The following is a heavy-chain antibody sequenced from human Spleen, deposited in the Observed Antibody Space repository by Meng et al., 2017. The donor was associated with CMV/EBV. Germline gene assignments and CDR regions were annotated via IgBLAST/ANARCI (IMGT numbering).Heavy chain of an antibody. CDR2: INPHSGAT. CDR3: ASVGRSTMVRGDVFDS. V-gene: IGHV1-2*02. J-gene: IGHJ3*02. CDR1: GYTFTGYY. Sequence: ASVKVSCKASGYTFTGYYLHWVRQAPGQGREWMGWINPHSGATNYAQKFRGRVTMTSDTSISTAYMELSRLRSDDTAVYYCASVGRSTMVRGDVFDSWGLGTMVTVSS. D-gene: IGHD3-10*01.